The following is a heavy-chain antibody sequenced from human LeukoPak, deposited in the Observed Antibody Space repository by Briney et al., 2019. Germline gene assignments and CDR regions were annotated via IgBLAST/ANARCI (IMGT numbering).Heavy chain of an antibody. J-gene: IGHJ4*02. Sequence: GGSLILSCAASGFTFSDYYMSWIRQAPGQGLEWISYISSSSSYTNYADSVKGRFTMSRDNAKNSLYLQMNSLRVEDTAVYYCARGRIAAAGPIDYWGQGTLVTVSS. CDR2: ISSSSSYT. V-gene: IGHV3-11*05. CDR1: GFTFSDYY. D-gene: IGHD6-13*01. CDR3: ARGRIAAAGPIDY.